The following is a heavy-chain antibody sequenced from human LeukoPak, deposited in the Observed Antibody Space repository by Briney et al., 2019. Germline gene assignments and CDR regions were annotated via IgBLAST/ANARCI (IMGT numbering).Heavy chain of an antibody. CDR2: ISGSGGST. CDR3: AKSKDYDSSVASY. J-gene: IGHJ4*02. Sequence: GGSLRLSCAASGFSFSSYAMSWVRPAPGKGLEWVSAISGSGGSTYYADSVKGRFTISRDNSKNTLYLQMNSLRAEDTAVYYCAKSKDYDSSVASYWGQGTLVTVSS. V-gene: IGHV3-23*01. CDR1: GFSFSSYA. D-gene: IGHD3-22*01.